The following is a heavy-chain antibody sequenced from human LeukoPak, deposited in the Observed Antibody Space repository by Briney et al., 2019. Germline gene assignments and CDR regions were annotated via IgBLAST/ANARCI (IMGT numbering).Heavy chain of an antibody. CDR3: ARGPSRGHYDNSGYEGVDFVY. V-gene: IGHV4-34*01. Sequence: SETLSLTCAVYVGSFSGYYWSWIRQPPGRGLGWVGEINHSGSTNYNPSLKRRITISVYTSKNQISLIISSVTAADTAVYYCARGPSRGHYDNSGYEGVDFVYWGQGTLVTVSS. D-gene: IGHD3-22*01. J-gene: IGHJ4*02. CDR1: VGSFSGYY. CDR2: INHSGST.